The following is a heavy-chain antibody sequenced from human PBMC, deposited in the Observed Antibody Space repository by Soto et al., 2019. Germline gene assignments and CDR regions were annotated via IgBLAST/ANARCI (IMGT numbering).Heavy chain of an antibody. V-gene: IGHV4-34*12. CDR1: GGSFSAYY. Sequence: KTSETLSLTCAVYGGSFSAYYWSWVRQPPGKGLEWIGEIIHSESTKYNPSLKSRVTISVDTSKNQFSLKLSSVTAADTDVYYCARQRPTDGRWEFANYYGMDVWGQGTPVTVS. D-gene: IGHD1-26*01. J-gene: IGHJ6*02. CDR2: IIHSEST. CDR3: ARQRPTDGRWEFANYYGMDV.